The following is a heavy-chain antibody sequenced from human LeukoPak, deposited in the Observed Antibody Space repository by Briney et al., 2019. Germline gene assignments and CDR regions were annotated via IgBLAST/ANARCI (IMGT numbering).Heavy chain of an antibody. CDR1: GFALSTYT. CDR3: LKGSQGPIWQQLVPDH. D-gene: IGHD6-13*01. V-gene: IGHV3-64D*06. Sequence: PGGSLRLSCLATGFALSTYTMHWVRQAPGKGLEHVSTISIDGRNTYYADSVKGRFTISRDTSKNTLYLQMSSLRGDDTAVYYCLKGSQGPIWQQLVPDHWGQGTQVTVSS. CDR2: ISIDGRNT. J-gene: IGHJ4*02.